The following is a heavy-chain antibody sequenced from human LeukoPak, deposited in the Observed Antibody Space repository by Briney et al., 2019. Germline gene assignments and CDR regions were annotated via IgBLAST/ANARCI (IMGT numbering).Heavy chain of an antibody. D-gene: IGHD3-22*01. CDR1: GFTFSSYA. CDR2: ISYDGSNK. Sequence: GSLRLSCAASGFTFSSYAMHWVRQAPGKGLEWVAVISYDGSNKYYADSVKGRFTISRDNSKNTLYLQMNSLRAEDTAVYYCARFDSSGYCFDYWGQGTLVTVSS. CDR3: ARFDSSGYCFDY. J-gene: IGHJ4*02. V-gene: IGHV3-30-3*01.